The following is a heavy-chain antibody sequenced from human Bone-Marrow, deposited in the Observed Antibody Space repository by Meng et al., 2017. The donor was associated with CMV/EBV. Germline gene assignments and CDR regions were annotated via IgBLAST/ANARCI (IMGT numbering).Heavy chain of an antibody. D-gene: IGHD3-3*01. Sequence: SETLSLTCTVSGGPISISNYYWGWIRQPPGKALEWIGNIYYSGSTYYNSSLKSQVTISVDTSKNQFSLKLSSVTAADTAVYYCARGVHEGNGYYDFWGCHYVSYTYFDSWGQGTLVTVSS. J-gene: IGHJ4*02. CDR2: IYYSGST. CDR3: ARGVHEGNGYYDFWGCHYVSYTYFDS. CDR1: GGPISISNYY. V-gene: IGHV4-39*07.